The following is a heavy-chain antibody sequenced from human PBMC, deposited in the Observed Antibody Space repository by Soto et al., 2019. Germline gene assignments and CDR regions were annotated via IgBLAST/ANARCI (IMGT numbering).Heavy chain of an antibody. Sequence: EVQLVESGGGLVQPGGSLRLSCAASGFTFSSYSMNWVRQAPGKGLEWVSSISSSSSYIYYADSVKGRFTISRDNAKNSLYLQMNSLRAEDTAVYYCARATYLDYYDSSGYYYYYYGMDVWGQGTTVTVSS. CDR2: ISSSSSYI. CDR1: GFTFSSYS. CDR3: ARATYLDYYDSSGYYYYYYGMDV. D-gene: IGHD3-22*01. J-gene: IGHJ6*02. V-gene: IGHV3-21*01.